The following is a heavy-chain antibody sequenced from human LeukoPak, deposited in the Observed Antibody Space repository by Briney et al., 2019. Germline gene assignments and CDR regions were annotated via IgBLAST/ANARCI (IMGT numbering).Heavy chain of an antibody. CDR3: ARDYDYGAQRSVY. Sequence: GGSLRLSCAASGFTFSDYYMSWMRQAPGKGLEWVSYISSSGSTIYYADSVRGRFTISRDNAENSLHLQMNSLRAEDTAVYYCARDYDYGAQRSVYWGQGTLVTVSS. D-gene: IGHD4-17*01. V-gene: IGHV3-11*04. J-gene: IGHJ4*02. CDR1: GFTFSDYY. CDR2: ISSSGSTI.